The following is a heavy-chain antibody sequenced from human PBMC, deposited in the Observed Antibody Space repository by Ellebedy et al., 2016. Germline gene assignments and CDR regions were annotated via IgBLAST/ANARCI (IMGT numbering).Heavy chain of an antibody. V-gene: IGHV3-23*01. J-gene: IGHJ5*02. CDR3: ADGEMTYYDYNRPQP. Sequence: GGPLRLSXAASGFTSTPPAIRRVSPAPAKGLARVPSPRGSGGSPFYGDPVKGRFTISRDNSKSTLYLQMNSLRAEDTAVYYCADGEMTYYDYNRPQPWGPGTLVTVSS. CDR2: PRGSGGSP. D-gene: IGHD3-3*01. CDR1: GFTSTPPA.